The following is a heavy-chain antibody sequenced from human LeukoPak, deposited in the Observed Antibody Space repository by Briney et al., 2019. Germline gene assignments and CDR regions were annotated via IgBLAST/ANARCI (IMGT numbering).Heavy chain of an antibody. Sequence: GGSLRLSCAASGFTVSSNYMSWVRQAPGKGLEWVSEIYSDGSTYYAASVKGRFSISRDNAKTSLYLQMNSLRAEDTAVYYCARDLSGVTGYTYGRGIDYWGQGTLVTVSS. D-gene: IGHD5-18*01. CDR2: IYSDGST. CDR3: ARDLSGVTGYTYGRGIDY. J-gene: IGHJ4*02. V-gene: IGHV3-53*01. CDR1: GFTVSSNY.